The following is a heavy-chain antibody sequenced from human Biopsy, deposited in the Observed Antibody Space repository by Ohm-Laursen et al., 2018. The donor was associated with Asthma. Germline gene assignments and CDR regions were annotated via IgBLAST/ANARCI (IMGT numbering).Heavy chain of an antibody. V-gene: IGHV1-46*01. Sequence: SVKVSCKSSGYTFTSYYIHWVRQAPGQGLEWVGIINPPTGDTSYAQKFLGRVTVTRDTSTSTAYMELSSLSSEDTAVYYCARGYSGSDRIVYYYSGLEVWGQGTTVTVSS. CDR3: ARGYSGSDRIVYYYSGLEV. CDR2: INPPTGDT. D-gene: IGHD5-12*01. J-gene: IGHJ6*02. CDR1: GYTFTSYY.